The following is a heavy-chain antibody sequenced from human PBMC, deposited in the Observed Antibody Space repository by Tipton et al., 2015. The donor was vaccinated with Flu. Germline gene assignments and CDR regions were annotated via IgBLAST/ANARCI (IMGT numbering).Heavy chain of an antibody. Sequence: LRLSCTVSGGSISSYYWSWIRQPPGKGLEWIGYIYYSGSTNYNPSLKSRVTISVDTSKSQFSLKLSSVTAADTAVYYCARHLASPGYYYYYGMDVWGQGTTVTVSS. J-gene: IGHJ6*02. CDR1: GGSISSYY. CDR3: ARHLASPGYYYYYGMDV. V-gene: IGHV4-59*08. CDR2: IYYSGST.